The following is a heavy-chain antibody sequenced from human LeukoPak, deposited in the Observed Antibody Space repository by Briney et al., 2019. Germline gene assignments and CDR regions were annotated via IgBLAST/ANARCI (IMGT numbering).Heavy chain of an antibody. CDR1: DGSLSYNY. Sequence: SETLSLTCIVSDGSLSYNYWSWIRQSAGKGLELIGRIYYTGRTNYNPSLRSRVTMSVDTSKNQFSLMLSSVTAADTAVYYCARGRSGDSYGFEYWGQGTLVTVSS. J-gene: IGHJ4*02. D-gene: IGHD5-18*01. CDR2: IYYTGRT. V-gene: IGHV4-4*07. CDR3: ARGRSGDSYGFEY.